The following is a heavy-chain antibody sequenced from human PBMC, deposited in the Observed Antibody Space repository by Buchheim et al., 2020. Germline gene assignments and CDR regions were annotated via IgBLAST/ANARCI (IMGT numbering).Heavy chain of an antibody. CDR2: ISYDGSNK. CDR3: AKEKEDGDYEDYFDY. Sequence: QVQLVESGGGVVQPGRSLRLSCAASGFTFSSYGMHWVRQAPGKGLEWVAVISYDGSNKYYADSVKRRFTISRDNSKNTLYLQMNSLRAEDTAVYYCAKEKEDGDYEDYFDYWGQGTL. V-gene: IGHV3-30*18. J-gene: IGHJ4*02. D-gene: IGHD4-17*01. CDR1: GFTFSSYG.